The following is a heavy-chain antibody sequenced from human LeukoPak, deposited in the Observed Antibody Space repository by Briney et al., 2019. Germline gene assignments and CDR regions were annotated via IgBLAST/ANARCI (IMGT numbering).Heavy chain of an antibody. CDR1: GFTFSSYE. J-gene: IGHJ4*02. Sequence: GGSLRLSCAASGFTFSSYEMNWVRQAPGKGLEWVSSISSSSSYIYYADSVKGRFTISRDNAKNSLYLQMNSLRAEDTAVYYCARDNSYGRYQTFDYWGQGTLVTVSS. CDR3: ARDNSYGRYQTFDY. CDR2: ISSSSSYI. D-gene: IGHD5-18*01. V-gene: IGHV3-21*01.